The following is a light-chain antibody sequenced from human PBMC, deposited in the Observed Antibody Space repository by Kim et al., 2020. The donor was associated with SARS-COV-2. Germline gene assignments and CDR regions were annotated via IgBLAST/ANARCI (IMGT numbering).Light chain of an antibody. CDR3: SSYTSSSTLVV. V-gene: IGLV2-14*03. CDR1: SSDVGGYNY. J-gene: IGLJ2*01. Sequence: ITIPCTATSSDVGGYNYVSWYQQHPGKAPKLMIYDVSNRPSGVSNRFSGSKSGNTASLTISGLQAEDEADYYCSSYTSSSTLVVFGGGTQLTVL. CDR2: DVS.